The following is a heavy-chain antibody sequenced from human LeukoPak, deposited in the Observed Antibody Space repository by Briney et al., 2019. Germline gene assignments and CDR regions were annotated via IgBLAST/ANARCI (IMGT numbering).Heavy chain of an antibody. V-gene: IGHV5-51*01. CDR2: IYPGDSDT. D-gene: IGHD5-12*01. J-gene: IGHJ4*02. Sequence: GESLKISCRGSGYSFSTYWIGWGRQMPGKGLEWMGIIYPGDSDTRYSPSFQGQVTISVDKSISTAYLQWSSLKASDTAMYYCARRVKSGYDYAIDYWGQGTLVSVSS. CDR1: GYSFSTYW. CDR3: ARRVKSGYDYAIDY.